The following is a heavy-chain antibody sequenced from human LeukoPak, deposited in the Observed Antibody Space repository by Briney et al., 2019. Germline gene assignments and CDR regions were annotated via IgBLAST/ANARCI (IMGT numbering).Heavy chain of an antibody. V-gene: IGHV4-59*01. D-gene: IGHD3-22*01. J-gene: IGHJ4*02. Sequence: SETLSLTRTVSGGSISSYYWSWIRQPPGKGLEWIGYIYYSGSTNYKPSLKSRVTISVETSKNQFSLKLRSVTAADTAVYYCARVTGYMIEDYFDYWGQGTLVTVSS. CDR2: IYYSGST. CDR1: GGSISSYY. CDR3: ARVTGYMIEDYFDY.